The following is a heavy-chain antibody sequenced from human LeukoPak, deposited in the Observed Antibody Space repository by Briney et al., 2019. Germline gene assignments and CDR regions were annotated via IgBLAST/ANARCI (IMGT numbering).Heavy chain of an antibody. V-gene: IGHV3-9*01. D-gene: IGHD1-26*01. CDR1: GFTFGDYS. CDR3: AKGGIVGATHHAWRQGYYFDY. J-gene: IGHJ4*02. CDR2: ISWNIGNI. Sequence: GRSLRPSYAASGFTFGDYSMHWGRQVPGKSLEWVSGISWNIGNIIYADSVKGRFTVSRDNAKNSLYLQMNSLRPEDTALYYCAKGGIVGATHHAWRQGYYFDYWGQGALVTVSS.